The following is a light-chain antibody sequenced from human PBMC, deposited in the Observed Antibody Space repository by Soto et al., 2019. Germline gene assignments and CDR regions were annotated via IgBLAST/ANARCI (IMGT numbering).Light chain of an antibody. J-gene: IGLJ3*02. CDR3: SSYTSSSTLV. Sequence: QSALTQPASVSGSPGQSITISCIGTSSDIGAYKYVSWYQQHPGTAPKLLIYAVSNRPSGVSDCFFGSKSGNTASLTISGLQTDDEADYYCSSYTSSSTLVFGGGTQLTVL. CDR2: AVS. CDR1: SSDIGAYKY. V-gene: IGLV2-14*03.